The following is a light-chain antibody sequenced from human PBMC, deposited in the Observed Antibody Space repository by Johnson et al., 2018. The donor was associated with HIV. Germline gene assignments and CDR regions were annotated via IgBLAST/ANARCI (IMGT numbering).Light chain of an antibody. J-gene: IGLJ1*01. CDR1: SSNVGNNY. V-gene: IGLV1-51*02. CDR3: GTWDSSLSASV. CDR2: ENN. Sequence: QSVLTQPPSVSAAPGQKVTIYCSGSSSNVGNNYVSWYQQLPGTAPKLLIYENNKRPSGIPDRFSGSKSGTSATLGITGLQTGDEADYYCGTWDSSLSASVFGTGTKVTVL.